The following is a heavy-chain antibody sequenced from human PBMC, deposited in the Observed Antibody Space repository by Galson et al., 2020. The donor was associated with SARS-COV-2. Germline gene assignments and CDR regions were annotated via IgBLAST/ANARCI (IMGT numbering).Heavy chain of an antibody. J-gene: IGHJ6*02. V-gene: IGHV3-21*01. Sequence: KIGESLKISCAASGFTFRSYSMNWVRQAPGKGLEWVSSISSRSSYIYYADSVTGRFTISRDNAKNSLYLQMNSLRAEDTAVYYCASIAAAEKNYYYYYGMDVWGQGTTVTVSS. CDR2: ISSRSSYI. CDR1: GFTFRSYS. D-gene: IGHD6-13*01. CDR3: ASIAAAEKNYYYYYGMDV.